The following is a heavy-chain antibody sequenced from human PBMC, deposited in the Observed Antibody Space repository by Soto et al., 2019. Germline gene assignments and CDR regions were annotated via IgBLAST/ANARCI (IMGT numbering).Heavy chain of an antibody. CDR1: GGSISSGDYY. J-gene: IGHJ6*02. V-gene: IGHV4-30-4*01. CDR3: ASDLGPIVRACYYYYGMDV. D-gene: IGHD3-10*01. Sequence: PSETLSLTCTVSGGSISSGDYYWSWIRQPPGKGREGSGYIYYSGSTNYNPSLKSPLTISVDTSKNPFSLKLGSVTAAATAVYYCASDLGPIVRACYYYYGMDVWGQGTTVTVSS. CDR2: IYYSGST.